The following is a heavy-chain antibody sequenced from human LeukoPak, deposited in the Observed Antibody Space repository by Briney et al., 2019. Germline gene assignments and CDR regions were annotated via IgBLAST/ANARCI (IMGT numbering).Heavy chain of an antibody. D-gene: IGHD6-19*01. CDR1: GGSISSNNYY. V-gene: IGHV4-39*01. CDR3: GRHGRLVGSDWYAQFDY. CDR2: VYYSGSTKY. J-gene: IGHJ4*02. Sequence: KPSETLSLTCTVSGGSISSNNYYWGWIRQPPGKGLEWIGSVYYSGSTKYNYNPSLKSRVTISADTSKNQFSLNLSSVTAADTAVYYCGRHGRLVGSDWYAQFDYWGQGTLVTVSS.